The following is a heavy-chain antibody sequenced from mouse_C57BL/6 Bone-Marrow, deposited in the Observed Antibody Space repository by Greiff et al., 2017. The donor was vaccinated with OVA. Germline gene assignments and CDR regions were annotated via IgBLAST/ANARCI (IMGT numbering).Heavy chain of an antibody. CDR3: APTVVATSHWYFDV. J-gene: IGHJ1*03. Sequence: QVQLQQPGAELVKPGASVKVSCKASGYTFTSYWMHWVKQRPGQGLEWIGRIHPSDSYTNYNQKFKGKATLTVDTSSSTAYMQLSSLTSEDSAVYYCAPTVVATSHWYFDVWGTGTTVTVSS. D-gene: IGHD1-1*01. CDR1: GYTFTSYW. V-gene: IGHV1-74*01. CDR2: IHPSDSYT.